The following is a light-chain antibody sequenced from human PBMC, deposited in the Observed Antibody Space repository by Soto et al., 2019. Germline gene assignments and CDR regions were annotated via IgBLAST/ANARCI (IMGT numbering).Light chain of an antibody. CDR1: QSITTW. CDR3: QHYKMYYPWT. J-gene: IGKJ1*01. V-gene: IGKV1-5*01. Sequence: DIQMTQSPSTVSAYLGDSATITCRASQSITTWLAWYQQRPGKAPKLLIYDVSSLQRGVPSRFSGSGSGTEFTLTISSLQHDDFANYYCQHYKMYYPWTFGQGTKVDIK. CDR2: DVS.